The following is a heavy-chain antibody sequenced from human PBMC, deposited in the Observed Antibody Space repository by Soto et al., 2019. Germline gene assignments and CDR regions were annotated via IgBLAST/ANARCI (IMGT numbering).Heavy chain of an antibody. CDR2: IKSKTAGGTT. V-gene: IGHV3-15*01. Sequence: EVQLVESGGGLVKPGGSLSLSCAASGFTFSNAWMSWVRQAPGKGLEWVGRIKSKTAGGTTDYAAPVKGRFTISRDDSKNTLYLQINSLKTEATAVSYCTTDDGWFRRDACDIWGQGRMFTVSS. CDR1: GFTFSNAW. J-gene: IGHJ3*02. D-gene: IGHD2-15*01. CDR3: TTDDGWFRRDACDI.